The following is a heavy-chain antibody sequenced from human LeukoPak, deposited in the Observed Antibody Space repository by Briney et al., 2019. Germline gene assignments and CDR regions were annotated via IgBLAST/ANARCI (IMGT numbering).Heavy chain of an antibody. CDR3: HPLSYVSN. Sequence: GGSLRLSCAVAGFTFSGRLMHWVRQAPGKGLVWVALIKDDGTTNYADSVRGRFTASRDDAKNAVYLQMSSLRADDTAVYYCHPLSYVSNWGQGTLVTVSA. CDR2: IKDDGTT. V-gene: IGHV3-74*01. J-gene: IGHJ4*02. D-gene: IGHD3-22*01. CDR1: GFTFSGRL.